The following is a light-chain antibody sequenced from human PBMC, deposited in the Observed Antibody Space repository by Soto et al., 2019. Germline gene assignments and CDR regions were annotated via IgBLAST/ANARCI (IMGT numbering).Light chain of an antibody. V-gene: IGKV3-15*01. CDR2: GAS. Sequence: EIVMTQSPATLSVSPGERVNLSCRASQSVKTNLAWYQQRPGQAPRLLVYGASTRAPGIPARFYGSGFGTDFTLTISSLQSEDFAVYYCQQYVNLLVTFGGGTKVE. CDR1: QSVKTN. J-gene: IGKJ4*01. CDR3: QQYVNLLVT.